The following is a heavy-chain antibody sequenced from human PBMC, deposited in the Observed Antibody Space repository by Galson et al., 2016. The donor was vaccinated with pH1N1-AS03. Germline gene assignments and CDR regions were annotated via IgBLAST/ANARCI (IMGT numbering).Heavy chain of an antibody. CDR1: GLSFSSHW. D-gene: IGHD5-12*01. Sequence: SLRLSCAASGLSFSSHWMRWVRQAPGKGLECVANIKQDGSEQYYVDSVKGRFTISRDNAKNSLYLQMNSLRDDDTAVYYCARDSGYGGTFDNWGQGALVTVSS. CDR2: IKQDGSEQ. CDR3: ARDSGYGGTFDN. V-gene: IGHV3-7*01. J-gene: IGHJ4*02.